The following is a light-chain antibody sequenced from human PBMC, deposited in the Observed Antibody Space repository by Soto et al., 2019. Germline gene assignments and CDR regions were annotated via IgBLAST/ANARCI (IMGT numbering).Light chain of an antibody. V-gene: IGLV2-14*01. J-gene: IGLJ1*01. CDR2: EVS. CDR1: SSDVGGYNY. Sequence: QSALTQPASVSGSPGQSITISCTGTSSDVGGYNYVSWYQQHPGKAPKLMIYEVSNRPSGVSNPFSGSKSGNTASLTISGHKDEDEADYYCSSYTSSITYVFGTGTKLTVL. CDR3: SSYTSSITYV.